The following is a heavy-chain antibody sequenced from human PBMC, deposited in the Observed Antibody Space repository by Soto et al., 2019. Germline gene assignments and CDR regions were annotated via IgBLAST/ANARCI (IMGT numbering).Heavy chain of an antibody. CDR3: ARGGASSKYFDS. D-gene: IGHD6-6*01. CDR2: VHSSGTT. V-gene: IGHV4-59*01. J-gene: IGHJ5*01. CDR1: GGSIKNDY. Sequence: SETLSLTCSVSGGSIKNDYWSWIRQAPEKRLKWIAFVHSSGTTNYSPSLKSRASIPVDTSKNQLSLNLISVTAADTAIYYCARGGASSKYFDSWGHGTLVTVSS.